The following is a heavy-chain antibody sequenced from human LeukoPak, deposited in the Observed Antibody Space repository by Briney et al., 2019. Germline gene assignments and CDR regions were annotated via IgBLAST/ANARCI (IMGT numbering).Heavy chain of an antibody. CDR1: GFTFSSYA. CDR3: AKERLTYYFGSGSDF. Sequence: GGSLRLSCAASGFTFSSYAMHWVRQAPGKGLEWVAFIRTDGSHNYYSDSVKGRFTISRDNSKNTLYIQMNSLRAEDTAVYYCAKERLTYYFGSGSDFWGQGALVTVSS. V-gene: IGHV3-30*02. D-gene: IGHD3-10*01. J-gene: IGHJ4*02. CDR2: IRTDGSHN.